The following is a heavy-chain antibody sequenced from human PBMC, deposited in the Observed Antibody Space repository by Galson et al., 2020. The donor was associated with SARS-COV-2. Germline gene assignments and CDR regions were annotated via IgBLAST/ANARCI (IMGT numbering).Heavy chain of an antibody. J-gene: IGHJ6*03. D-gene: IGHD3-10*01. Sequence: SETLSLTCAVYGGSLSGSSWTWIRLSPEKGLEWIGEINIGGNTNYSPSLTSRVTVSIDTSKNQFSLNLRSVSAADTALYFCARGRRGVVPSPGLGLGPFYSCYYMDVGGKGTTVTVSS. CDR3: ARGRRGVVPSPGLGLGPFYSCYYMDV. CDR2: INIGGNT. V-gene: IGHV4-34*01. CDR1: GGSLSGSS.